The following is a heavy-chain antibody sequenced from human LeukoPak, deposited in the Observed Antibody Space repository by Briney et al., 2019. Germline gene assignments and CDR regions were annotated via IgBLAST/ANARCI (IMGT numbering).Heavy chain of an antibody. CDR2: ISGSGGST. CDR3: AKDDSSGYLGY. D-gene: IGHD3-22*01. J-gene: IGHJ4*02. CDR1: GFTFSSYA. Sequence: GGSLRLFCAASGFTFSSYAMSWVRQAPGKGLEWVSAISGSGGSTYYADSVKGRFTISRDNSKNTLYLQMNSLRAEDTAVYYCAKDDSSGYLGYWGQGTLVTVSS. V-gene: IGHV3-23*01.